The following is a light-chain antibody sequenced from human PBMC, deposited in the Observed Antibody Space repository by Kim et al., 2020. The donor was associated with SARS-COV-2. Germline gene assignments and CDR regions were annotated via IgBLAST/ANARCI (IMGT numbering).Light chain of an antibody. V-gene: IGKV1-5*03. Sequence: DIQMTQSPSTLSASVGDRVTITCRASQSISSWVAWYQQKPGKAPNLLIYKASYLESGVPSRFGGSGSGTEFTLTISSLQPDDFATYYCQHYNSYPYTFGQGTKLEI. CDR3: QHYNSYPYT. CDR1: QSISSW. J-gene: IGKJ2*01. CDR2: KAS.